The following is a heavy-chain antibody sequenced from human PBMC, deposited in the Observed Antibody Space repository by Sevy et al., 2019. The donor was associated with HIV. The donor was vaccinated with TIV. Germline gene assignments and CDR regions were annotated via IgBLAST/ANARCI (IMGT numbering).Heavy chain of an antibody. V-gene: IGHV3-73*01. J-gene: IGHJ4*02. CDR3: TASMKTDVLRYFDWLEEPPFDH. CDR2: IRSRVNSYAT. D-gene: IGHD3-9*01. Sequence: GGSLRLSCAASGFTFSGSATHWVRQAPGKGLEWVGRIRSRVNSYATAYAASVRGRFTIAREDSENTAFLEMSSLKTEDTAVYYCTASMKTDVLRYFDWLEEPPFDHWGQGTLVTVSS. CDR1: GFTFSGSA.